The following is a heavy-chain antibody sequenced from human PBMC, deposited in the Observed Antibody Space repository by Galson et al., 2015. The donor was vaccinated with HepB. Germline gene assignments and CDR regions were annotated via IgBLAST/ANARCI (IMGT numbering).Heavy chain of an antibody. CDR2: IIPILGIA. D-gene: IGHD4-23*01. CDR3: ARDDGVVTPDY. J-gene: IGHJ4*02. V-gene: IGHV1-69*04. CDR1: GYSFTSKG. Sequence: SVKVSCKASGYSFTSKGISRVRQAPGQGLEWMGRIIPILGIANYAQKFQGRVTITADKSTSTAYMELSSLRSEDTAVYYCARDDGVVTPDYWGQGTLVAVSS.